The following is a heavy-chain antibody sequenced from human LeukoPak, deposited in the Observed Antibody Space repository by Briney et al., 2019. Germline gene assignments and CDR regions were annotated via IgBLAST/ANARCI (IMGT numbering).Heavy chain of an antibody. CDR1: GYTFTSYD. V-gene: IGHV1-8*01. D-gene: IGHD2-2*01. CDR3: ARDCSSTSCGAYYYGMDV. J-gene: IGHJ6*02. Sequence: ASVKVSRKASGYTFTSYDINWVRQATGQGREWMGWMNLNSGKTGYAQKFQGRVTMTRNTSISTAYMELSSLRSEDTAVYYCARDCSSTSCGAYYYGMDVWGQGTTVTVSS. CDR2: MNLNSGKT.